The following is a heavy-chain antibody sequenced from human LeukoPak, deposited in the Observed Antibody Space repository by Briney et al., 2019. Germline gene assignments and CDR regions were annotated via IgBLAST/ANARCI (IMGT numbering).Heavy chain of an antibody. Sequence: SETLSLTCTVSGGSISSGGYYWSWIRQHPGKGLEWIGYIYYSGSTYYNPSLKSRVTISVDTSKNQFSLKLTSVTAADTAVYYCARGTYGDLGGLFDYWGQGTLVTVSS. D-gene: IGHD4-17*01. J-gene: IGHJ4*02. V-gene: IGHV4-31*03. CDR2: IYYSGST. CDR1: GGSISSGGYY. CDR3: ARGTYGDLGGLFDY.